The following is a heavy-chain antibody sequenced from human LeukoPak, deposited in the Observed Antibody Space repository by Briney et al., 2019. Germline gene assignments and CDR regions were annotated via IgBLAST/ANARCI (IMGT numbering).Heavy chain of an antibody. V-gene: IGHV3-11*01. D-gene: IGHD1-26*01. CDR2: ISGDGSTI. CDR1: GFTFSNYY. CDR3: AREEGSSFGAFDI. J-gene: IGHJ3*02. Sequence: PGGSLRLSCAASGFTFSNYYMSWIRQAPGKGLEWVSYISGDGSTIYYADSVKGRFTISRDNAKNSLNLQMNSLRAEDTAVYYCAREEGSSFGAFDIWGQGTMVTVPS.